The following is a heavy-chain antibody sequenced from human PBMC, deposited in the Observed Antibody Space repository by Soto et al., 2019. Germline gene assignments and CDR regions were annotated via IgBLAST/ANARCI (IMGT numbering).Heavy chain of an antibody. J-gene: IGHJ6*03. CDR1: RGSFSGYS. Sequence: QVQLQQWGAGLLKPSETLSLTCAVSRGSFSGYSWNWIRQPPGKGLEWIGEINLSGSTNSNPSLKTRVTISVDTSKNQFSLRLTSLTAADTAVYYCARGFRVYSYYSYIYVWGKGTTVTVSS. D-gene: IGHD2-8*01. V-gene: IGHV4-34*01. CDR2: INLSGST. CDR3: ARGFRVYSYYSYIYV.